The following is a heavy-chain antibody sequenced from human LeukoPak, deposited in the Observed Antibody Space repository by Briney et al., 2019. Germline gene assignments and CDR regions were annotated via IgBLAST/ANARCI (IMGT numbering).Heavy chain of an antibody. Sequence: ASVKVSCKASGYTFTSYGISWVRQTPGQGLEWMGWISAYNGNTNYAQKLQGRVTKTTDTSTSTAYMELRSLRSDDTAVYYCARVYFDSSGYYPSVVDYWGQGTLVTVSS. CDR2: ISAYNGNT. V-gene: IGHV1-18*01. CDR3: ARVYFDSSGYYPSVVDY. CDR1: GYTFTSYG. J-gene: IGHJ4*02. D-gene: IGHD3-22*01.